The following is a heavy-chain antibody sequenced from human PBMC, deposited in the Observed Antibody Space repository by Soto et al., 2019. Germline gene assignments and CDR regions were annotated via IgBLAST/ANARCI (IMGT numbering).Heavy chain of an antibody. Sequence: GGSLRLSCAASGFTFSRYWMNWVRQAPGKGLEWVANIKQDGTEKNYVDSVKGRFTISRDNAKNSLYLQMDSLRAEDTAVYFCARGDTPMITGMDSFDIWGQGTLVTVSS. D-gene: IGHD5-18*01. J-gene: IGHJ3*02. V-gene: IGHV3-7*01. CDR1: GFTFSRYW. CDR2: IKQDGTEK. CDR3: ARGDTPMITGMDSFDI.